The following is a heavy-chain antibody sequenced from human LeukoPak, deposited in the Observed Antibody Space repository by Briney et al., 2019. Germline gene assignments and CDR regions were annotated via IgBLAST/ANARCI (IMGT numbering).Heavy chain of an antibody. CDR3: ARATFTVLRFLEWLPVFDY. CDR1: GYTFTSYG. Sequence: ASVKASCKASGYTFTSYGISWVRQAPGQGLEWMGWISAYNGNTNYAQKLQGRVTMATDTSTSTAYMELRSLRSDDTAVYYCARATFTVLRFLEWLPVFDYWGQGTLVTVSS. CDR2: ISAYNGNT. D-gene: IGHD3-3*01. J-gene: IGHJ4*02. V-gene: IGHV1-18*01.